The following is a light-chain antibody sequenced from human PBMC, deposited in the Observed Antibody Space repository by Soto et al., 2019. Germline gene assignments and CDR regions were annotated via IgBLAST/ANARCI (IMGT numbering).Light chain of an antibody. V-gene: IGKV1-5*03. Sequence: DIRMTQSPSTLSASVGDRVTITCRASQSISSWLAWYQQKPGKAPKLLIYKASSLESGVPSRFSGSGSGTEFTLTISSLQPDDFATYYCQQYNSYRWTFGQGTKVEIK. J-gene: IGKJ1*01. CDR1: QSISSW. CDR3: QQYNSYRWT. CDR2: KAS.